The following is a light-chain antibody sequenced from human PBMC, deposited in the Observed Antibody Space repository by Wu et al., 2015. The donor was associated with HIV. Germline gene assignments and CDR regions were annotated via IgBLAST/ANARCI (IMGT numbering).Light chain of an antibody. J-gene: IGKJ1*01. Sequence: EIVLTQSPGTLSLSPGERATLSCRASQTIISRYLAWYRQKPGQAPRLLIHGASSRATGIPDRFSGSGSGTDFTLTISRLEPEDFAVYYCQQYGNSPWTFGQGTKVEIK. V-gene: IGKV3-20*01. CDR2: GAS. CDR1: QTIISRY. CDR3: QQYGNSPWT.